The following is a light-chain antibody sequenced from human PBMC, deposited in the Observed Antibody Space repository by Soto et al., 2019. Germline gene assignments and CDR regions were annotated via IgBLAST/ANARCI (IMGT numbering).Light chain of an antibody. Sequence: DIQMTQSTSSLSASVGDRVTITCRASQSISNSLNWYQQKPGKAPDLLIYTTSSLQSGVPSRFSGSGSGTDFTLTISSLQPEDFATYYCQQSYSTPPTFGGGTNVEIK. CDR2: TTS. CDR3: QQSYSTPPT. J-gene: IGKJ4*01. CDR1: QSISNS. V-gene: IGKV1-39*01.